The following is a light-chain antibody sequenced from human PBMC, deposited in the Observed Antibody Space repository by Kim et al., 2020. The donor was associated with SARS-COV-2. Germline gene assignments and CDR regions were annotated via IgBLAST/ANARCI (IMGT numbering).Light chain of an antibody. CDR1: QNINKW. V-gene: IGKV1-5*01. J-gene: IGKJ4*01. CDR2: GAS. Sequence: ASVGDRVTISCRTSQNINKWLAWYQQKPGKAPRLLIHGASTLESGVPSGFSGSGSGTEFTLTISSLQPDDFATYYCQQYHSYTLTFGGGTRVELK. CDR3: QQYHSYTLT.